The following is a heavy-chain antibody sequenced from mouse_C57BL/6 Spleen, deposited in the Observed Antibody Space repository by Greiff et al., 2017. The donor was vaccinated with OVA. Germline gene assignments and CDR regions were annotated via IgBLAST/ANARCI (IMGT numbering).Heavy chain of an antibody. V-gene: IGHV7-3*01. Sequence: EVKLVESGGGLVQPGGSLSLSCAASGFTFTDYYMSWVRQPPGKALEWLGFIRNKANGYTTEYSASVKGRFTISRDNSQSILYRQMNALGAEDSATYYCARYIYYGSSHEGYCDYWGQGTTLTVSS. CDR2: IRNKANGYTT. J-gene: IGHJ2*01. CDR3: ARYIYYGSSHEGYCDY. CDR1: GFTFTDYY. D-gene: IGHD1-1*01.